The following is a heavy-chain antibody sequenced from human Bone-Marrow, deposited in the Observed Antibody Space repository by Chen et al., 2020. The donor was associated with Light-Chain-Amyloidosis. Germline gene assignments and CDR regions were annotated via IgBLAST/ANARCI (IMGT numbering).Heavy chain of an antibody. Sequence: QVQLVQSGAEVKKPGASVKVSCKASGYTFTGYYMNWVRQAPGQGLEWMGWINPNSGGTNYAQKFQCRVTITRDTSISTAYMELNSLRAEDTAVYYCAKDISYDDILPGYPADAFDIWGQGTMVTVSS. D-gene: IGHD3-9*01. V-gene: IGHV1-2*02. CDR3: AKDISYDDILPGYPADAFDI. CDR2: INPNSGGT. CDR1: GYTFTGYY. J-gene: IGHJ3*02.